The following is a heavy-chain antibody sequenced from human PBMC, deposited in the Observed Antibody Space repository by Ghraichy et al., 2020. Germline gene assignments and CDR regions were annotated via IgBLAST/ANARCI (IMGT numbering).Heavy chain of an antibody. CDR1: GFSFSTHW. CDR2: VNRDETTT. CDR3: VRDTPIDQ. J-gene: IGHJ4*02. Sequence: GGSLRLSCAASGFSFSTHWMHWVRQAPGKGLVWVARVNRDETTTTYADSVKGRFTISRDNAKNTLYLQMSSLRVEDTAVYYCVRDTPIDQWGQGTLVTVSS. V-gene: IGHV3-74*03.